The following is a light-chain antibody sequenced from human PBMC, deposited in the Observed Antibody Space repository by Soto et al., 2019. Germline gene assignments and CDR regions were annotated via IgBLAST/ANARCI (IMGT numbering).Light chain of an antibody. V-gene: IGLV1-51*02. CDR3: GTWDSSLSAGGV. J-gene: IGLJ1*01. CDR2: ENN. Sequence: QSVLTQPPSVSAAPGQKVTISCSGSSSNIANNYVSWYQQLPGTAPQLLIYENNKRPSGIPDRFSGSKSGTSATLGITGLQTGDEADYYCGTWDSSLSAGGVFGTGTKVTVL. CDR1: SSNIANNY.